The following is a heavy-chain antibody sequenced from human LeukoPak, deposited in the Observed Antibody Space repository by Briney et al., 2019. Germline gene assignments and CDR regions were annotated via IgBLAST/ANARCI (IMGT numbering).Heavy chain of an antibody. J-gene: IGHJ5*02. CDR3: AREDYGESNPNCFDP. V-gene: IGHV4-38-2*02. Sequence: PSGTLSLTCTVYGYSISSSYYWAWIRQPPGKGLEWIASIYYTGNSYYNPSLKSRVTISVDTSKNQFSLKLSSVTGADTAVYYCAREDYGESNPNCFDPWGQGTQVTVSS. D-gene: IGHD4-17*01. CDR1: GYSISSSYY. CDR2: IYYTGNS.